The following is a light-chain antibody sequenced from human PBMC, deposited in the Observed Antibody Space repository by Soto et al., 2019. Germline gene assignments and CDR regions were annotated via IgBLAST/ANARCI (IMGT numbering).Light chain of an antibody. CDR1: QTLLNRSKNRNY. J-gene: IGKJ2*02. Sequence: DIVMTQSPDSLAVSLGERATIHCKSSQTLLNRSKNRNYLAWYQQKPRQPPKLIISWASTRDSGAPARFSGSGSGTEFNLTISRRQPADVAVYFCQKYNGTPRTFGQGTKVEIK. CDR2: WAS. CDR3: QKYNGTPRT. V-gene: IGKV4-1*01.